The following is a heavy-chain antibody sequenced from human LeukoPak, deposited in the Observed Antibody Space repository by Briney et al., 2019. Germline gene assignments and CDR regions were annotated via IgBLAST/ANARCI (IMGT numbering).Heavy chain of an antibody. CDR1: GFTFSNAW. Sequence: GGSLRLSCAASGFTFSNAWMSWVRQAPGKGLEWVGRIKSTTDGGTTDYAAPVKGRFTISRDDSKNTLYLQMNSLKTEDTAVYYCTTEVDRLYRSSSGFDYWGQGTLVTVSS. CDR3: TTEVDRLYRSSSGFDY. D-gene: IGHD6-13*01. V-gene: IGHV3-15*01. J-gene: IGHJ4*02. CDR2: IKSTTDGGTT.